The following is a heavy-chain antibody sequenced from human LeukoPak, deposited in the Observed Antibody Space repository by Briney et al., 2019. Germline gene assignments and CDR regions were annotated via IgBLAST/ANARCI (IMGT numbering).Heavy chain of an antibody. D-gene: IGHD3-9*01. CDR3: ARHFYDILTGYSKIPYYFDY. Sequence: SETLSLTCSVSGFSISSAYHWGWIRQSPGKGLEWIGNIFHSGSTSYNPSLRSRVTISVDRSKNQFSLKLSSVTAADTAVYYCARHFYDILTGYSKIPYYFDYWGQGTLVTVSS. CDR2: IFHSGST. V-gene: IGHV4-38-2*02. J-gene: IGHJ4*02. CDR1: GFSISSAYH.